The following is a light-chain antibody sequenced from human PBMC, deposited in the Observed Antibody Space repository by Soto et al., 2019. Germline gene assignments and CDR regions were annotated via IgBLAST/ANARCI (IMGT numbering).Light chain of an antibody. Sequence: QSALTQPASVSGSPGQSITISCTGTSSDGGGYNYVSWYQQHPGKAPKLMIYDVSNRPSGVSNRFSGSKSGNTASLTISGLQAEDEADYYCSSYTSSSTRVYVFGTGTKLTVL. CDR2: DVS. V-gene: IGLV2-14*01. CDR3: SSYTSSSTRVYV. J-gene: IGLJ1*01. CDR1: SSDGGGYNY.